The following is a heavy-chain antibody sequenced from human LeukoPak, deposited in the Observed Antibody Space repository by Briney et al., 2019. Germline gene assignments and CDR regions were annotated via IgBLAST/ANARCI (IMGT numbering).Heavy chain of an antibody. J-gene: IGHJ6*02. CDR1: GFTFTHAW. D-gene: IGHD3-10*01. Sequence: GGSLRLSCAASGFTFTHAWMSWVRQAPGKGLEWIGRIKSKTDGGTTDHTAPVKGRFTISRGDSKNTLYLQMNSLKTEDTAVYYCTTGPFDYYGSASYLANGMDVWGQGTTVTVSS. V-gene: IGHV3-15*01. CDR2: IKSKTDGGTT. CDR3: TTGPFDYYGSASYLANGMDV.